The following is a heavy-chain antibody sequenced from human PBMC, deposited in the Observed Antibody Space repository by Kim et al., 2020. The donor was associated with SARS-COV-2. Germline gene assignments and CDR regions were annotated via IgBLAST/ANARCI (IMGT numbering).Heavy chain of an antibody. V-gene: IGHV3-64D*06. D-gene: IGHD6-13*01. CDR2: ISSNGGST. CDR1: GFTFSSYA. CDR3: VRPREGPDSSSWYAPLYFHH. Sequence: GGSLRLSCSASGFTFSSYAMHWVRQAPGKGLEYVSAISSNGGSTDYADSVKGRFTISRDNSKNTLYLQMSSLRAEDTAVYYCVRPREGPDSSSWYAPLYFHHWGQGTLVTVSS. J-gene: IGHJ1*01.